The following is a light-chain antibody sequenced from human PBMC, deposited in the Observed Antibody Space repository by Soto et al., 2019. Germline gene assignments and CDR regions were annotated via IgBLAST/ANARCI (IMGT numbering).Light chain of an antibody. CDR1: ISNIGSNT. CDR2: SNN. CDR3: AAWDDSLHVVV. Sequence: QSALTQPPSASGTPGQRVTISCSGSISNIGSNTVNWYQQLPGTAPKLLIYSNNHRPSGVPDRFSGSKSGTSASLAIRGLQSEDEADYYCAAWDDSLHVVVFGGGTKRTGL. V-gene: IGLV1-44*01. J-gene: IGLJ2*01.